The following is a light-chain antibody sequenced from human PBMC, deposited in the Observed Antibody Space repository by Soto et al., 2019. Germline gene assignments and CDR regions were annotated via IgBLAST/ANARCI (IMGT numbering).Light chain of an antibody. CDR3: QKYSSVPV. V-gene: IGKV1-27*01. CDR2: AAS. CDR1: QDIRNF. Sequence: DIQMTQSPTSLSASVGDRVTITCRASQDIRNFVAWYQQKPGKAPKLLIYAASTLQSGVPSRFRGSGSGTDFTLTINSPQPEDVATYACQKYSSVPVFGPGTKVEIK. J-gene: IGKJ3*01.